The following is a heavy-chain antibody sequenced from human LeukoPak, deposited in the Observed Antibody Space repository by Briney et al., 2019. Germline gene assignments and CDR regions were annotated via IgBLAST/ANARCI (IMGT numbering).Heavy chain of an antibody. CDR1: GFTFSTFD. D-gene: IGHD3-3*02. Sequence: GSLRLSCAASGFTFSTFDMSWVRQAPGKGLEWVSTLSCIDTSCTEYYADSVKGRFSISRDNFKNTLFLQMNSLRVEDTAVYYCARNTEHCFDHWSQGTLVTVSS. V-gene: IGHV3-23*01. J-gene: IGHJ4*02. CDR3: ARNTEHCFDH. CDR2: LSCIDTSCTE.